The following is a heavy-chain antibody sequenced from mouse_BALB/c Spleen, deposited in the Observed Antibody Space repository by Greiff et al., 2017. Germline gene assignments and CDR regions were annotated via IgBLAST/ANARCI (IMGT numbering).Heavy chain of an antibody. J-gene: IGHJ4*01. CDR2: INPSTGYT. D-gene: IGHD2-4*01. CDR1: GYTFTSYW. Sequence: VQLQQSGAELAKPGASVKMSCKASGYTFTSYWMHWVKQRPGQGLEWIGYINPSTGYTEYNQKFKDKATLTADKSSSTAYMQLSSLTSEDSAVYYCARGITGGYAMDYWGQGTSVTVSS. CDR3: ARGITGGYAMDY. V-gene: IGHV1-7*01.